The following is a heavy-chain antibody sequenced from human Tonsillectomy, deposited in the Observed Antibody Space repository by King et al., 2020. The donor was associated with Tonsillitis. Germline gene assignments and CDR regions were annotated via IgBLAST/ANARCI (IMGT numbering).Heavy chain of an antibody. CDR2: FTPILGIA. CDR3: ARGYYGSGRASNMDV. J-gene: IGHJ6*01. Sequence: VQLVQSGAEVKKPGSSVKVSCKASGGTFSGSANSWVRQAPGQGLEWMGEFTPILGIANYAQKFQGRVTITADESTSTAYMELSSLRSDDTGVYYCARGYYGSGRASNMDVWGQGTTVTVSS. V-gene: IGHV1-69*01. D-gene: IGHD3-10*01. CDR1: GGTFSGSA.